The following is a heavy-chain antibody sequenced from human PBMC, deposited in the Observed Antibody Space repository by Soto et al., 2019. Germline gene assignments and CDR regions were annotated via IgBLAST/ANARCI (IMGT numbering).Heavy chain of an antibody. CDR1: GFTFSSYG. D-gene: IGHD6-13*01. CDR2: ISYDGSNK. Sequence: GGSLRLSCAASGFTFSSYGMHWVRQAPGKGLEWVAVISYDGSNKYYADSVKGRFTISRDNSKNTLYLQMNSLRADDTAVYYCAKDLGSIAAAGIDYWGQGTLVTVSS. J-gene: IGHJ4*02. V-gene: IGHV3-30*18. CDR3: AKDLGSIAAAGIDY.